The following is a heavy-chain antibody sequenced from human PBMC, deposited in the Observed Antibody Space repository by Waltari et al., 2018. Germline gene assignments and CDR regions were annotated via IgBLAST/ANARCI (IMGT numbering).Heavy chain of an antibody. CDR3: ARGPNYDFDY. D-gene: IGHD4-4*01. V-gene: IGHV4-61*02. Sequence: QVQLQESGPGLVKPSQTLSLTCTVSSGSISSGGYYWSWIRQPAGTGLEWIGRIYTRVSTNYNPSLKSRVTISVDTSKNQFSLKLSSVTAADTAVYYCARGPNYDFDYWGQGTLVTVSS. CDR2: IYTRVST. CDR1: SGSISSGGYY. J-gene: IGHJ4*02.